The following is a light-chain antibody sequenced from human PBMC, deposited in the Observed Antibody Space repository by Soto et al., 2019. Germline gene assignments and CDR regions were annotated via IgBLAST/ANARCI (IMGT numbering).Light chain of an antibody. CDR2: DAS. Sequence: EIVLTQSPAILPLSPGERATLSCRASQSVTIKLAWYQQKPGQPPRLLFYDASSRATGTPARFSGSGSGTDFTLSISSLEPEDFAFYFCQHRASWPLTFGGGTKVEI. V-gene: IGKV3-11*01. CDR3: QHRASWPLT. CDR1: QSVTIK. J-gene: IGKJ4*01.